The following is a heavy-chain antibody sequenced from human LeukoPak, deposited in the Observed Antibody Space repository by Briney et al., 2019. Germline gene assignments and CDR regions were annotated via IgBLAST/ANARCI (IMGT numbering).Heavy chain of an antibody. CDR3: ARRVGYSYGLNRFDP. D-gene: IGHD5-18*01. V-gene: IGHV5-51*01. CDR2: IYPGDSDT. CDR1: GYSFTSYW. J-gene: IGHJ5*02. Sequence: GESLKISCKGSGYSFTSYWIGWVRQMPGKGLEWMGIIYPGDSDTRYSPSFQGQVTISADKSISTAYLQWSSLKASGTAMYYCARRVGYSYGLNRFDPWGQGTLVTVSS.